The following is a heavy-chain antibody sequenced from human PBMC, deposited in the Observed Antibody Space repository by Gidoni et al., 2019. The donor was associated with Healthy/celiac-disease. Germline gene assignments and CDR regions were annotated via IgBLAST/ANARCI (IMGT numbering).Heavy chain of an antibody. J-gene: IGHJ4*02. V-gene: IGHV4-39*01. Sequence: QLQLQESGPGLVQPSETLSLTCTVSGGSISSSSYYWGWVRQPPGKGLEWIGSIYYSGSTYYNPSLKSRVTISVDTSKNQFSLKLSSVTAADTAVYYCARGFYGSGFAYWGQGTLVTVSS. CDR1: GGSISSSSYY. CDR2: IYYSGST. D-gene: IGHD3-10*01. CDR3: ARGFYGSGFAY.